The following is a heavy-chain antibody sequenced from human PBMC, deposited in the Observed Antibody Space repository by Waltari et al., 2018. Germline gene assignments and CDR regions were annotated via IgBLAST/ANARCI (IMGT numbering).Heavy chain of an antibody. CDR3: ARGRDSAAGDY. V-gene: IGHV3-21*01. CDR2: ISCSSGYI. J-gene: IGHJ4*02. CDR1: GFTFSSYS. D-gene: IGHD6-13*01. Sequence: EVQLVESGGGLVKPGGSLRLSCAASGFTFSSYSMNWVRQAPGKGLEWVSSISCSSGYIYYADAVKGRLTISRDKAKNSLYLQMNSLRAEDTAVYYCARGRDSAAGDYWGQGTLVTVSS.